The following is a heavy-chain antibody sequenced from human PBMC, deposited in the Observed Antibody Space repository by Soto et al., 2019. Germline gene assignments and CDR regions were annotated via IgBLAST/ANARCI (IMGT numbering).Heavy chain of an antibody. V-gene: IGHV4-39*01. CDR2: IYYSGST. Sequence: KPSETLSLTCTVYGGSISSSSYYWSWIRQPPGKGLEWVGSIYYSGSTYYNPSLKSRVTISVDTSKNQFSLKLSSATAADTAVYYCARQGTVTPYDYWGQGTLVTVSS. J-gene: IGHJ4*02. CDR3: ARQGTVTPYDY. D-gene: IGHD4-17*01. CDR1: GGSISSSSYY.